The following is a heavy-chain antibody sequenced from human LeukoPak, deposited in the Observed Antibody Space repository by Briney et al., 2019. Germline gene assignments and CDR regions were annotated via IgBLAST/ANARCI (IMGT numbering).Heavy chain of an antibody. J-gene: IGHJ4*02. CDR1: GGTFSSYT. Sequence: ASVKVSCKASGGTFSSYTISWVRQAPGQGLEWMGRIIPILGIANYAQKFQGRVTITADKSTSTAYMELSSLRSEDAAVYYCARLSTVTTPGGVDYWGQGTLVTVSS. V-gene: IGHV1-69*02. CDR2: IIPILGIA. CDR3: ARLSTVTTPGGVDY. D-gene: IGHD4-17*01.